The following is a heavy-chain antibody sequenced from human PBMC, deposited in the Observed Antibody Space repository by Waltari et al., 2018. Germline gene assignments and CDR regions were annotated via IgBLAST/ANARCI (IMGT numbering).Heavy chain of an antibody. J-gene: IGHJ6*02. CDR3: ARGAHLGLLPYYYYYGMDV. CDR1: GGSFSGYY. CDR2: INHSGST. Sequence: QVQLQQWGAGLLKPSETLSLTCAVYGGSFSGYYWSWIRQPPGKGLEWIGEINHSGSTNYNPSLMSRVTISVDTSKNQFSLKLSSVTAADTAVYYCARGAHLGLLPYYYYYGMDVWGQGTTVTVSS. V-gene: IGHV4-34*01.